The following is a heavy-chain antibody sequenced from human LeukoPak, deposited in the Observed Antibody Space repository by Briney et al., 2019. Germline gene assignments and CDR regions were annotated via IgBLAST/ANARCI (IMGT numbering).Heavy chain of an antibody. CDR2: IWYDGSRD. CDR1: GFTFRNHG. D-gene: IGHD6-19*01. V-gene: IGHV3-33*01. J-gene: IGHJ4*02. Sequence: GGSLRLSCAASGFTFRNHGMNWVRQAPGKGLEWVALIWYDGSRDYYVDFVKGRFTVSRDNSKNTLYLQMKNLRAEDTAVYYCATVRGSDWYMDYWGQGTLVTVSS. CDR3: ATVRGSDWYMDY.